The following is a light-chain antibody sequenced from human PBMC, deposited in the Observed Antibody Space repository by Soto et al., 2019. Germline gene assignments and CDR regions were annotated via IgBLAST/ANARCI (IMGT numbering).Light chain of an antibody. J-gene: IGLJ2*01. Sequence: QSALTQPPSASGSPGQSVTISCTGTSSDVGAYDYVSWYQQLPGKAPKLMIYEVSKRPSGVPDRFSGSKSGNTASMTVSGLQAEDEAAYYCTSYAGGNNLIFGGGTKLTVL. CDR2: EVS. CDR1: SSDVGAYDY. V-gene: IGLV2-8*01. CDR3: TSYAGGNNLI.